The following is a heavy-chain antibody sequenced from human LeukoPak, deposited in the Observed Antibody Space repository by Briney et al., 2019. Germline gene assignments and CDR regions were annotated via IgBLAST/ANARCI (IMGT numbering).Heavy chain of an antibody. J-gene: IGHJ3*02. Sequence: PGGSLRLSCAASGLTFSSYAMHWVRQAPGKGLEWVAVISYDGSNKYYADSVKGRFTISRDNSKNTLYLQMNSLRAEDTAVYYCARDQAYYYDSSEAFDIWGRGTMVTVSS. CDR3: ARDQAYYYDSSEAFDI. D-gene: IGHD3-22*01. CDR2: ISYDGSNK. CDR1: GLTFSSYA. V-gene: IGHV3-30-3*01.